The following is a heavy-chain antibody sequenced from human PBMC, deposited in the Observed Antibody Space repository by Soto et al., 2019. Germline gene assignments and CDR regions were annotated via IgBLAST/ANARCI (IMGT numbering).Heavy chain of an antibody. V-gene: IGHV3-66*01. CDR1: GFTVSSNY. CDR3: ATAKLLLPWLFDY. Sequence: LRLSCAASGFTVSSNYMSWVRQAPGKGLEWVSVIYSGGSTNYADSVKGRFTISRDDSKNTLFLQMNSLRAEDTAVYYCATAKLLLPWLFDYWGQGTLVTVSS. J-gene: IGHJ4*02. D-gene: IGHD2-15*01. CDR2: IYSGGST.